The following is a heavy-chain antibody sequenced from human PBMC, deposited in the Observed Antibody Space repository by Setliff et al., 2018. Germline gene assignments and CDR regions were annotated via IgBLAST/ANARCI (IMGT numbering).Heavy chain of an antibody. CDR3: AKVLYPGVGYFYGMDV. Sequence: GGSLRLSCAASGLTFTRDAMTWVRQAPGKGLEWVANINQGGGAQFYVDSVKGRFTISRDNSKSTLYLQMNSLRAEDTAIYYCAKVLYPGVGYFYGMDVWGQGTTVTVSS. D-gene: IGHD3-10*01. CDR1: GLTFTRDA. CDR2: INQGGGAQ. J-gene: IGHJ6*02. V-gene: IGHV3-7*03.